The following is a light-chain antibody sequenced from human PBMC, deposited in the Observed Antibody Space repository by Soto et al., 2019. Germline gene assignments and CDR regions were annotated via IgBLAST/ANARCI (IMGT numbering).Light chain of an antibody. V-gene: IGLV2-14*03. CDR3: GSYTPTSTLYV. CDR2: DVS. CDR1: SSDVDSFTY. J-gene: IGLJ1*01. Sequence: QSALTQPASVSGSPGQSITISCTATSSDVDSFTYISWYQRHPGKAPKLIIFDVSNRPSGVSHRFSGSKSGNTASLTISGLQTEDEADYYCGSYTPTSTLYVFGTGTKLTVL.